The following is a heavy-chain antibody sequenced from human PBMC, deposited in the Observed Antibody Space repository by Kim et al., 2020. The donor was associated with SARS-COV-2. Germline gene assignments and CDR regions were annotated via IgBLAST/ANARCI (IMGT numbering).Heavy chain of an antibody. CDR3: ARRLRFGELLPLDY. CDR2: MNPNSGNT. V-gene: IGHV1-8*01. CDR1: GYTFTSYD. J-gene: IGHJ4*02. Sequence: ASVKVSCKASGYTFTSYDINWVRQATGQGLEWMGWMNPNSGNTGYAQKFQGRVTMTRNTSISTAYMELSSLRSEDTAVYYCARRLRFGELLPLDYWGQGTLVTVSS. D-gene: IGHD3-10*01.